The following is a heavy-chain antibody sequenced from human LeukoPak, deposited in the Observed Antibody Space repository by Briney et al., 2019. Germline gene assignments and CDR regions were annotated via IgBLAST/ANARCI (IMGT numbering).Heavy chain of an antibody. D-gene: IGHD3-22*01. V-gene: IGHV4-4*07. CDR3: ARMYYYDTADYYYYYMDV. J-gene: IGHJ6*03. CDR1: GGSISSYY. Sequence: SETLPLTCTVSGGSISSYYWSWIRQPAGKGLEWIGRIYTSGSTNYNPSLKSRVTMSVDTSKNQFSLKLSSVTAADTAVYYCARMYYYDTADYYYYYMDVWGKGTTVTVSS. CDR2: IYTSGST.